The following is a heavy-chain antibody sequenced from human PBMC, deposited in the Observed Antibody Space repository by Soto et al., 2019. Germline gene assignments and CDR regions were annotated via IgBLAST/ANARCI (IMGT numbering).Heavy chain of an antibody. CDR1: GFTFSNYG. V-gene: IGHV1-18*01. CDR2: VSANNGHT. J-gene: IGHJ6*02. D-gene: IGHD2-8*01. Sequence: ASVKVSCKASGFTFSNYGLNWVRQAPGQGLEWMGWVSANNGHTNYAQNLQGRVSMTTDTSTSTAYMELRGLRFDDTAVYYCARDIESVTAKHFFYYYAMDVWGQGTTVTVSS. CDR3: ARDIESVTAKHFFYYYAMDV.